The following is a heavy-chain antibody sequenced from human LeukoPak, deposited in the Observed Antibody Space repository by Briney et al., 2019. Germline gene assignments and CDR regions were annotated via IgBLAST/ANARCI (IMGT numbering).Heavy chain of an antibody. CDR3: AKDMVRGGTPYYYYYGMDV. J-gene: IGHJ6*02. CDR1: GFTFSSYG. Sequence: GGSLRLSCAASGFTFSSYGMHWVRQAPGKGLEWVAVISYDGSNKYYADSVKGRFTISRDNSKNTLHLQMNSLRAEDTAVYYCAKDMVRGGTPYYYYYGMDVWGQGTTVTVSS. D-gene: IGHD3-10*01. V-gene: IGHV3-30*18. CDR2: ISYDGSNK.